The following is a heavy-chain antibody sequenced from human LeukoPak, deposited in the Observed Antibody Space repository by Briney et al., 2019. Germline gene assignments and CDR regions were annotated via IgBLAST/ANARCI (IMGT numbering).Heavy chain of an antibody. CDR3: ARSGSYPYYYYYMDV. J-gene: IGHJ6*03. Sequence: PGGSLRLSCAASGFTFSSYSMSWVRQAPGKGLEWISGISVSGHRTYHAASVKGRFTISRDNSNNMVYLQMNSLRAEDTAVYYCARSGSYPYYYYYMDVWGKGTTVTISS. D-gene: IGHD1-26*01. CDR2: ISVSGHRT. V-gene: IGHV3-23*01. CDR1: GFTFSSYS.